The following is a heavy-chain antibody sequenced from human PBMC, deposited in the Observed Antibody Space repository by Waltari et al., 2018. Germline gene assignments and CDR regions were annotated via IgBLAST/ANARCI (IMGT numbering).Heavy chain of an antibody. CDR3: ARGGGGGDY. Sequence: QVQLQQWGAGLLKPSETLSLTCAVYGGSFSGYYWSWIRQPPGKGLEWIGEINHSGSTNYNPSLKSRGTIAVDTSKNQFSLKLSAVTAADTAVYYCARGGGGGDYWGQGTLVTVSS. CDR1: GGSFSGYY. V-gene: IGHV4-34*01. D-gene: IGHD3-16*01. CDR2: INHSGST. J-gene: IGHJ4*02.